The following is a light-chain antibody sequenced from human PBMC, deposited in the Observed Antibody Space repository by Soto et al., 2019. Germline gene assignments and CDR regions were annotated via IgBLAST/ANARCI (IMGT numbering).Light chain of an antibody. CDR3: QQYNYWPPIT. V-gene: IGKV3-15*01. CDR1: ETVATN. Sequence: PGERATLSCWASETVATNLAWYQQKPGQAPRLLISGASTRAAGISDRFRGSGSGTEFTLTISSLQSEDFAVYYCQQYNYWPPITFGQGTRLEIK. J-gene: IGKJ5*01. CDR2: GAS.